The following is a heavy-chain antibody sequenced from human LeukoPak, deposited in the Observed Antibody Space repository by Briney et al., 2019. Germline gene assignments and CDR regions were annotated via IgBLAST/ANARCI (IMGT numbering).Heavy chain of an antibody. J-gene: IGHJ6*03. D-gene: IGHD6-19*01. CDR1: GGSISSYY. CDR3: ARDRHGYSSGWYLDYYYYYMDV. Sequence: PSETLSLTCTVSGGSISSYYWSWIRQPAGKGLEWIGRIYTSGSTNYNPSLKSRVTMSVDTSKNQFSLKLSSVTAADTAVYYCARDRHGYSSGWYLDYYYYYMDVWGKGTTVTVSS. V-gene: IGHV4-4*07. CDR2: IYTSGST.